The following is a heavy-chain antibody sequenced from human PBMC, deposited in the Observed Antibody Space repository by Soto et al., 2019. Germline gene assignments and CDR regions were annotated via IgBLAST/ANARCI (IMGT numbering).Heavy chain of an antibody. Sequence: EVQLVESGGGLVQPGGSLRLSCAASGLIFSNYKMHWVRQAPGKGLVWVSRISTDGSITDYADSVKGGFTVSRDNAKNTLYLQMNSLRVDDTAVYYCARDTNGLHYWGQGTLVTVSS. CDR1: GLIFSNYK. CDR2: ISTDGSIT. J-gene: IGHJ4*02. D-gene: IGHD2-8*01. V-gene: IGHV3-74*01. CDR3: ARDTNGLHY.